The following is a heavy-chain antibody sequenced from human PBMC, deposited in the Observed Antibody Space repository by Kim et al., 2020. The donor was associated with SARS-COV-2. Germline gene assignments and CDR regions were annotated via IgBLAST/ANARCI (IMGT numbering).Heavy chain of an antibody. CDR3: ARDPSHYAAGYYRLPGGPCHGMVL. CDR1: SGSIASGGYY. D-gene: IGHD3-22*01. CDR2: IFHMGRT. J-gene: IGHJ6*04. Sequence: SETLSLTCTVSSGSIASGGYYWGWIRQFPGTGLEWIGHIFHMGRTYYNPSLESRVTISVDKSKNQFSLKLNSVTAADTALYYCARDPSHYAAGYYRLPGGPCHGMVLGGEGTAVSVSS. V-gene: IGHV4-31*03.